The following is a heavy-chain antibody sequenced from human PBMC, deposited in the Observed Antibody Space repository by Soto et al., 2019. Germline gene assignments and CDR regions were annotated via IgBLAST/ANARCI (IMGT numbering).Heavy chain of an antibody. CDR3: ARAIGYCSSSSCYTFDY. CDR2: IYPVDSDT. D-gene: IGHD2-2*02. J-gene: IGHJ4*02. Sequence: PGESLKISCKGSGYSFNTYWIGWVRQMPGKGLEWMGIIYPVDSDTRYSPSFQGQVTISVDKSISTAYLQWSSLKASDTAMYYCARAIGYCSSSSCYTFDYWGQGTLVNVSS. CDR1: GYSFNTYW. V-gene: IGHV5-51*01.